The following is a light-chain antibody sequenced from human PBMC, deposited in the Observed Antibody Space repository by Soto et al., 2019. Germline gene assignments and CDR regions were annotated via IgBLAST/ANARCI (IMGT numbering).Light chain of an antibody. CDR3: QHYNSYSEA. Sequence: VGDRVPMTCRASQTISSWLAWYQQKPGKAPKLLIYKASTLKSGVPSRFSGSGSGTEFTLTISSLQPDDFATYYCQHYNSYSEAFGQGTKVDIK. CDR2: KAS. V-gene: IGKV1-5*03. CDR1: QTISSW. J-gene: IGKJ1*01.